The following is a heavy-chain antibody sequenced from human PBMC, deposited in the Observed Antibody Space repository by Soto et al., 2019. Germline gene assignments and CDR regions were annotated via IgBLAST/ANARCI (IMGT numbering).Heavy chain of an antibody. CDR1: GFAFSSYA. CDR3: AKDYYGWQRYFDWLFPTFDY. Sequence: HPGGSLRLSYAASGFAFSSYAMSWVRQAPGKGLEWVSAISGSGGSTYYADSVKGRFTISRDNSKNTLYLQMNSLRAEDTAVYYCAKDYYGWQRYFDWLFPTFDYWGQGTLVTVSS. V-gene: IGHV3-23*01. D-gene: IGHD3-9*01. J-gene: IGHJ4*02. CDR2: ISGSGGST.